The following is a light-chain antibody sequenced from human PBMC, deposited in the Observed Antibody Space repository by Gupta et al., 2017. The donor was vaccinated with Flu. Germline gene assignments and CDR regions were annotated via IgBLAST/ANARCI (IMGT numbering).Light chain of an antibody. CDR3: QQRSNWPPLT. J-gene: IGKJ3*01. Sequence: EIVLTQSPATLSLSPGERSTLSCRASQSVTSYLAWYQQKPGKAPRLLIYDTSNRATGIPARFSGSGSGTDFTLTISSLGPEDFAVYYCQQRSNWPPLTFGPGTRVDIK. V-gene: IGKV3-11*01. CDR1: QSVTSY. CDR2: DTS.